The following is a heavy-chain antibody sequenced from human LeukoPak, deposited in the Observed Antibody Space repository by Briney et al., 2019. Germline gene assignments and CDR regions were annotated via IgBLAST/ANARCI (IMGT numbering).Heavy chain of an antibody. D-gene: IGHD3-3*01. CDR1: GFTFSSYA. CDR2: ISGSGGST. CDR3: AKSRSGYSPQYYFDY. Sequence: GGSLRLSCAASGFTFSSYAMSWARQAPGKGLEWVSAISGSGGSTYYADSVKGRFTISRDNSKNTLYLQMNSLRAEDTAVYYCAKSRSGYSPQYYFDYWGQGTLVTVSS. J-gene: IGHJ4*02. V-gene: IGHV3-23*01.